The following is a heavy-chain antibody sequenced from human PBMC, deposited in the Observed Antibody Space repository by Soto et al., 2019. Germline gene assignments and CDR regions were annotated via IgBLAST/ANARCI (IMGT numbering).Heavy chain of an antibody. J-gene: IGHJ5*02. Sequence: ESLKISCRTSGYRFTSYCIAWVRQVPGKGLEWMGIIFPSDSDTRYSPSFQGQVTISADRSTSTVFLQWASLKASDTAVYFCARKDKSGYFNWFDPWGQGTLVTVSS. D-gene: IGHD3-22*01. CDR3: ARKDKSGYFNWFDP. V-gene: IGHV5-51*01. CDR1: GYRFTSYC. CDR2: IFPSDSDT.